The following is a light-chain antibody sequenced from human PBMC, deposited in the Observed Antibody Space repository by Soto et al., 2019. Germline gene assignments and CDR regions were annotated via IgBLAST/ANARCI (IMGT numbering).Light chain of an antibody. J-gene: IGKJ1*01. CDR2: KAS. CDR3: QQYNSYSWT. Sequence: DIQMTQSPSTLSASVGDRVTITCRASQSISSWVAWYQHKPGKAPKLLIYKASSLESGVPSRFSGRGTGTEFTRTSSSLQPDDFATYYCQQYNSYSWTFGQGTKVEI. V-gene: IGKV1-5*03. CDR1: QSISSW.